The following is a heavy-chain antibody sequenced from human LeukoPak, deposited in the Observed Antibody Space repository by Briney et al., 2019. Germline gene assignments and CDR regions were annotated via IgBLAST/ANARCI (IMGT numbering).Heavy chain of an antibody. CDR3: ARVMAPNCSGGSCYPVDAFDI. V-gene: IGHV4-59*01. CDR2: IYYSGST. D-gene: IGHD2-15*01. CDR1: GGSISSYY. J-gene: IGHJ3*02. Sequence: SETLSLTCTVSGGSISSYYWSWIRQPPGKGLEWIGYIYYSGSTSYNPSLKSRVTISVDTSKNQFSLKLSSVTAADTAVYYCARVMAPNCSGGSCYPVDAFDIWGQGTMVTVSS.